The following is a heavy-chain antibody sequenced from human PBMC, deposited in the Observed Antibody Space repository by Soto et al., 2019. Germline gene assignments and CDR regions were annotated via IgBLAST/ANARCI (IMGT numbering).Heavy chain of an antibody. CDR1: GYIFNHYG. CDR2: LAPFQGKT. CDR3: AREGGSSTYYTMELDY. D-gene: IGHD6-6*01. Sequence: QVQLVQSGPEEKRPGASVKVSCKASGYIFNHYGINWVRLAPGQGLEWVGCLAPFQGKTSSLPSIQDRISMTSDTSGTTAYLEVRGLPSDDTGVYFCAREGGSSTYYTMELDYWGQGTLITVSS. V-gene: IGHV1-18*04. J-gene: IGHJ4*02.